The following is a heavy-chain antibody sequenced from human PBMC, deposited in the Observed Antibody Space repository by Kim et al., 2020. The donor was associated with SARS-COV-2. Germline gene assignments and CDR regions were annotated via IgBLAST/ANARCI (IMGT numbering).Heavy chain of an antibody. Sequence: ASVKVSCKASGYTFTNYKVHWVRQAPGQGLEWMGILTPIDGATTYAQKFQGRVTLTRDTSTSTVYMELSSLGSGDMAVYYCARDTTKWSFDYWGQGTLVTVSS. CDR2: LTPIDGAT. D-gene: IGHD1-26*01. CDR3: ARDTTKWSFDY. V-gene: IGHV1-46*01. CDR1: GYTFTNYK. J-gene: IGHJ4*02.